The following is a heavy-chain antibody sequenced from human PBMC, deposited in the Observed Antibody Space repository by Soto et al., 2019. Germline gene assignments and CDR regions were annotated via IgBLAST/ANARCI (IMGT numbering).Heavy chain of an antibody. V-gene: IGHV1-69*01. D-gene: IGHD1-26*01. CDR3: ARDGGRRSGGVDY. Sequence: QVQLVQSGAEVKKPGSSVKVSCKASGGTFSSYSINWVRQAPGQGLEWMGEIIPIFGTANYAQKFQGRVTITADESTSTAYMELSSLRSEDTAVYIYARDGGRRSGGVDYWGQGTVVTVSS. J-gene: IGHJ4*02. CDR1: GGTFSSYS. CDR2: IIPIFGTA.